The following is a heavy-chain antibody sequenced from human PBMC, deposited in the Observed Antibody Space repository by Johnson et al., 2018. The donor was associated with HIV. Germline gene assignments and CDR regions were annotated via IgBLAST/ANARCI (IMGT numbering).Heavy chain of an antibody. CDR1: GFTFSSFA. CDR3: AKEGDSSGPIDAFDI. CDR2: ITSSGSTI. V-gene: IGHV3-48*03. D-gene: IGHD5-18*01. J-gene: IGHJ3*02. Sequence: VQLVESGGGVVQPGTSLRLSCAASGFTFSSFAMHWVRQAPGKGLEWVSYITSSGSTIYYADSVKGRFTISRDNAKNSLYLQMNSLRADETAVYYCAKEGDSSGPIDAFDIWGQGTLVTVSS.